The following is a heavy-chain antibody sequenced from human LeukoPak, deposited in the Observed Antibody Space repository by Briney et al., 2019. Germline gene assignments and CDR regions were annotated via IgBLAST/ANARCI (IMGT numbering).Heavy chain of an antibody. CDR1: GGSISSSNW. D-gene: IGHD3-22*01. CDR2: IKQDGSEK. V-gene: IGHV3-7*01. J-gene: IGHJ6*02. Sequence: PSGTLSLTCTVSGGSISSSNWWSWVRQAPGKGLEWVANIKQDGSEKYYVDSVKGRFTISRDNAKNSLYLQMNSLRAEDTAVYYCARDVRDSFTWTYYYDSSGYGNGMDVWGQGTTVTVSS. CDR3: ARDVRDSFTWTYYYDSSGYGNGMDV.